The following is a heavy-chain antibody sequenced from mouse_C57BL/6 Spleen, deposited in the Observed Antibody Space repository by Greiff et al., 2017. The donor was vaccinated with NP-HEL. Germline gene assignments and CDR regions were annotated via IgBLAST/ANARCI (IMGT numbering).Heavy chain of an antibody. Sequence: EVKLMESGEGLVKPGGSLKLSCAASGFTFSSYAMSWVRQTPEKRLEWVAYISSGGDYIYYADTVKGRFTISRDNARNTLYLQMSSLKSEDTAMYYCTRCYYGSSYPFDYWGQGTTLTVSS. CDR1: GFTFSSYA. J-gene: IGHJ2*01. V-gene: IGHV5-9-1*02. CDR2: ISSGGDYI. CDR3: TRCYYGSSYPFDY. D-gene: IGHD1-1*01.